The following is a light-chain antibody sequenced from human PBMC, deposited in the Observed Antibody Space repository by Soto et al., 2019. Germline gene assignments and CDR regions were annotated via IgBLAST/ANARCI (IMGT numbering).Light chain of an antibody. CDR2: EVS. V-gene: IGLV2-18*02. Sequence: QSALTQPPSVSGSPGQSVTISCTGTSSDVGSYNRVSWYQQPPGTAPKLMIYEVSNRPSGVPDRFSGSKSGNTASLTISGLQAEDEADYYCSSYTSSSILFGGGTKGTVL. CDR3: SSYTSSSIL. CDR1: SSDVGSYNR. J-gene: IGLJ2*01.